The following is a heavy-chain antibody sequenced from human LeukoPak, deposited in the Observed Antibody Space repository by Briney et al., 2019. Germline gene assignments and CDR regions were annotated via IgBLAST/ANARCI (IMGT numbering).Heavy chain of an antibody. CDR3: ARLGDGDNLRYFDY. V-gene: IGHV4-59*08. D-gene: IGHD5-24*01. CDR1: GDSIRGNY. J-gene: IGHJ4*02. CDR2: IYYSGST. Sequence: SETLSLTCTLSGDSIRGNYWTWIRQPPGKGLEWIGYIYYSGSTNYNTSLKSRVTISVDTSKNQFSLKLSSVTAADTAVYYCARLGDGDNLRYFDYWGQGTLVTVSS.